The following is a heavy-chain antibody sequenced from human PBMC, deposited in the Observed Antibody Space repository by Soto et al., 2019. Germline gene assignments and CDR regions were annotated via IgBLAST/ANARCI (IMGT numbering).Heavy chain of an antibody. CDR1: GGSISSSNW. J-gene: IGHJ4*02. Sequence: QVQLQESGPGLVTPSGILSLTCTVSGGSISSSNWWSWVRQPPGKGLEWIGEIYHDGSTTYNPSLQSRVTMSVDKSKNQFSLKLRSVTAADTAVYFCAREGVVTTSLRYGLDYWGQGTLVTVSS. D-gene: IGHD2-15*01. CDR3: AREGVVTTSLRYGLDY. V-gene: IGHV4-4*02. CDR2: IYHDGST.